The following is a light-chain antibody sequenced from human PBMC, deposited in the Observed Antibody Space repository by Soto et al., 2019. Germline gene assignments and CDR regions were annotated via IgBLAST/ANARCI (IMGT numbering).Light chain of an antibody. CDR1: QSVRSS. CDR3: QQYNNWPPIT. CDR2: GAS. J-gene: IGKJ5*01. V-gene: IGKV3-15*01. Sequence: EVVMTHSPVTLSVSPGEIATLSCRASQSVRSSVAWYQQKPGQAPRLLFYGASTRATGIPARFSGSGSGTEFTLTISSLQSEDVAVYYCQQYNNWPPITLGQGTRLEIK.